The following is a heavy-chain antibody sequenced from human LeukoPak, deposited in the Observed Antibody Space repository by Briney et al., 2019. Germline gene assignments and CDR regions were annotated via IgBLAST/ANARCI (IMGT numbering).Heavy chain of an antibody. V-gene: IGHV3-23*01. CDR2: ISDSGDGT. D-gene: IGHD3-22*01. CDR1: GFTFRSYV. Sequence: GGSLRLSCTASGFTFRSYVFSWIRQAPGKGLEWVSAISDSGDGTYYADSVKGRFTISRDNSKNTLYLQMNSLRAEDTAVYYCAKVSKDYYDSSRYWSGPNFDYWGQGTLVTVSS. CDR3: AKVSKDYYDSSRYWSGPNFDY. J-gene: IGHJ4*02.